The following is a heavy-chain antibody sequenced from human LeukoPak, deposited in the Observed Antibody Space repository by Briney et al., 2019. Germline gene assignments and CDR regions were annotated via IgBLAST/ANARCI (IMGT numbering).Heavy chain of an antibody. CDR3: ARDLPGYCSGGSCYSSDY. Sequence: ASVKVSCKASGYTFTSYGISWVRQAPGQGLEWMGWISAYNGNTNYAQKLQGRVTITTDTSTSTAYMELRSLRSDDTAVYYCARDLPGYCSGGSCYSSDYWGQGTLVTVSS. V-gene: IGHV1-18*01. CDR1: GYTFTSYG. CDR2: ISAYNGNT. J-gene: IGHJ4*02. D-gene: IGHD2-15*01.